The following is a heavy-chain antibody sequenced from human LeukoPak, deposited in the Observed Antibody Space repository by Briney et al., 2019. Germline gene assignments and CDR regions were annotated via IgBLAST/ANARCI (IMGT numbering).Heavy chain of an antibody. CDR3: ARDRGNDYFDS. CDR1: GVSLSSHG. Sequence: GRSLRLSCVVSGVSLSSHGMHWARQAPGKRLEWLTFTWSDGRSEYYADSVKGRFSVSRDNSKNTVYLQIDSLRVEDTAVYYCARDRGNDYFDSWGQGTLVTVSS. V-gene: IGHV3-33*01. J-gene: IGHJ4*02. CDR2: TWSDGRSE.